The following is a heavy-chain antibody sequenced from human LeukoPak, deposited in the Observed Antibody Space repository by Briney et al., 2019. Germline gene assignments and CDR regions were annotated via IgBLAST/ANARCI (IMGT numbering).Heavy chain of an antibody. V-gene: IGHV4-31*01. J-gene: IGHJ4*02. CDR1: GVSISRGSYH. D-gene: IGHD1-1*01. Sequence: SETLCLTCTASGVSISRGSYHWRWIRQPPGKALEWIGYIDYSGSTYYNPSLKSPVTLSVDTSKKQFSLKVNSVTAADTAAYYFARVGRNGGTCLLTFWGQGTLVTVSA. CDR3: ARVGRNGGTCLLTF. CDR2: IDYSGST.